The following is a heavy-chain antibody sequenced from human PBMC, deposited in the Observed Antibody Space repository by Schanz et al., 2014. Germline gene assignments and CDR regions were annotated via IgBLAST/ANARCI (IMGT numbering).Heavy chain of an antibody. Sequence: EVQLLESGGGLVQPGGSLRLSCAASGFTFGDYAMTWVRQAPGKGLEWVSLISDSGDTAYYADSVKGRFTISRDNFKGALYLQMSSLRAEDTAVYYCAKDRSWGYDSSGYFDYWGQGTLVTVSS. D-gene: IGHD3-22*01. CDR1: GFTFGDYA. J-gene: IGHJ4*02. CDR2: ISDSGDTA. CDR3: AKDRSWGYDSSGYFDY. V-gene: IGHV3-23*01.